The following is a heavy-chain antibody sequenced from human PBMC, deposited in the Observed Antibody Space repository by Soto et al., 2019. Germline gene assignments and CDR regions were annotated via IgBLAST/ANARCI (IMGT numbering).Heavy chain of an antibody. J-gene: IGHJ4*02. CDR2: ISGSGGST. V-gene: IGHV3-23*01. Sequence: GGSLRLSCAASGFTFSSYAMSWVRQAPGKGLEWVSAISGSGGSTYYADSVKGRFTISRDNSKNTLYLQMNSLRAEDTAVYYCAKKGYLVRGVITAPSDYWGQGTLVTVSS. CDR3: AKKGYLVRGVITAPSDY. CDR1: GFTFSSYA. D-gene: IGHD3-10*01.